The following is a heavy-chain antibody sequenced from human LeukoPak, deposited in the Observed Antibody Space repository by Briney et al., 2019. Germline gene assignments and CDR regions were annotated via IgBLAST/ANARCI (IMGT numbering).Heavy chain of an antibody. Sequence: SQTLSLTCAISGDSVSSNSAAWNWIRQSPSRGLEWLGRKYYRSNWYNDYAVSVKSRITINPHTSKTQSSLQLNSVTPEDTAVYYCASVRTMIASWFDPWGQGTLVTVSS. CDR1: GDSVSSNSAA. J-gene: IGHJ5*02. CDR3: ASVRTMIASWFDP. CDR2: KYYRSNWYN. D-gene: IGHD3-22*01. V-gene: IGHV6-1*01.